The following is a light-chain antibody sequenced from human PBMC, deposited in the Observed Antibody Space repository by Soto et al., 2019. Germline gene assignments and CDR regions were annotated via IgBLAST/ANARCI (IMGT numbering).Light chain of an antibody. J-gene: IGKJ1*01. CDR2: DAS. Sequence: PMTQSPSTLSGSVGARVTITCRASQTISSWLAWYQQKPGTAPKLLIYDASSLESGVPSRFTVIASGTEFTLPISSLQPDDSATYDCQQYNSYSTFGQGTKVDIK. V-gene: IGKV1-5*01. CDR1: QTISSW. CDR3: QQYNSYST.